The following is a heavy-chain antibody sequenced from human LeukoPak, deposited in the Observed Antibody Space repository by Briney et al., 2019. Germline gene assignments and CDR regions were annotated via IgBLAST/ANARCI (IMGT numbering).Heavy chain of an antibody. D-gene: IGHD3-10*01. V-gene: IGHV3-48*01. Sequence: GGSLRLSCEASGFTFSTYGMNWVRQAPGKGLEWISYITSNSGIIHYADSVKGRFTISRDNAKSSLYLQMNSLTAEDTAVYYCVSSGPRLDNCFAPWGQGTLVIVSS. CDR3: VSSGPRLDNCFAP. CDR1: GFTFSTYG. CDR2: ITSNSGII. J-gene: IGHJ5*02.